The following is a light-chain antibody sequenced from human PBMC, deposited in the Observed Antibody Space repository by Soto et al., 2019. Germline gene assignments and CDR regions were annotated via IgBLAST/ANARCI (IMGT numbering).Light chain of an antibody. CDR1: SSDVGSYNL. Sequence: QSALTQPASVSGSPGQSITISCTGTSSDVGSYNLVSWYQQHPGKAPKLMIYEASKRPSGVSHRFSGSKSGTTASLTISGHQAEDDADYCCCSDAGSNTYVFGAGTKLTVL. CDR2: EAS. V-gene: IGLV2-23*01. J-gene: IGLJ1*01. CDR3: CSDAGSNTYV.